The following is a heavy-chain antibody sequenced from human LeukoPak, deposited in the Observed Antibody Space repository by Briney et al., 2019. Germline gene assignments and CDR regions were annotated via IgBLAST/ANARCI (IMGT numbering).Heavy chain of an antibody. CDR2: ISSSSSTI. CDR3: ARDRGYSGYEGDY. CDR1: GFTFSSYS. J-gene: IGHJ4*02. Sequence: GGSLRLSCAASGFTFSSYSMNWVRQAPGKGLEWVSYISSSSSTIYYADSVKGRFTISRDNAKNSLYLQMNSLRAEDTAVYYCARDRGYSGYEGDYWGQGTLVTVSS. V-gene: IGHV3-48*04. D-gene: IGHD5-12*01.